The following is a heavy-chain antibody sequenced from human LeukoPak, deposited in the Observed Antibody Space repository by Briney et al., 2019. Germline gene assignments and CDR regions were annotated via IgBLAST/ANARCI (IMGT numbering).Heavy chain of an antibody. J-gene: IGHJ4*02. CDR3: AKDLERSIMITFGGVIAFDY. V-gene: IGHV3-53*01. CDR2: IFTGGST. D-gene: IGHD3-16*01. Sequence: PARSRRPASPPSAFTATSNYMGCDRQPPRKGREWDSSIFTGGSTYYADSVKGRFTISRDNSKNTLYLQMNSLRAEDTAVYYCAKDLERSIMITFGGVIAFDYWGQGTLVTVSS. CDR1: AFTATSNY.